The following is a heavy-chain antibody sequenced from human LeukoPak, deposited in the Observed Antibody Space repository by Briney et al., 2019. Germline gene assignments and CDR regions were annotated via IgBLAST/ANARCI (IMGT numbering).Heavy chain of an antibody. CDR1: GFTFNSYA. Sequence: GGSLRLSCAASGFTFNSYAMSWVRQAPGKGLEWVSPISGSGGSTYYADSVKGRFTISRDNSKNTLYLQMNSLRAEDTAVYYCAKGGTHWPTGYYYMDVWDKGTTVTVSS. V-gene: IGHV3-23*01. CDR2: ISGSGGST. D-gene: IGHD1-1*01. CDR3: AKGGTHWPTGYYYMDV. J-gene: IGHJ6*03.